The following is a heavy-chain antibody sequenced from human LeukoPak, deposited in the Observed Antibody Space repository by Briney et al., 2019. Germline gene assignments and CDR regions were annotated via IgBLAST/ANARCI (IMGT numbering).Heavy chain of an antibody. D-gene: IGHD3-22*01. CDR1: GGSISSYY. V-gene: IGHV4-59*01. CDR2: IYYSGTT. Sequence: PSETLSLTCTVSGGSISSYYWSWIRQPPGKGLEWIGYIYYSGTTNYNPSLKSRVTISVDTSKNQFSLKLSSVTAADTAVYYCAREGPTHYYDSSGIWDYWGQGTLVTVSS. J-gene: IGHJ4*02. CDR3: AREGPTHYYDSSGIWDY.